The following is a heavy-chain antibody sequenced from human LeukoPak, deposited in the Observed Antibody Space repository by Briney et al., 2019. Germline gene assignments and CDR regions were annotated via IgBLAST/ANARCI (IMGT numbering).Heavy chain of an antibody. V-gene: IGHV3-23*01. J-gene: IGHJ3*02. CDR1: GFTFINDD. CDR2: STARGYT. Sequence: GGSLRLSCAASGFTFINDDMTWVRQAPGKGLDWVSWSTARGYTYYADSVKGRFTISRDDSKNTLYLQMNSMRAEDTAVYYCAKRRPKNRDDERGAFDIWGHGTLVTVSS. D-gene: IGHD1-1*01. CDR3: AKRRPKNRDDERGAFDI.